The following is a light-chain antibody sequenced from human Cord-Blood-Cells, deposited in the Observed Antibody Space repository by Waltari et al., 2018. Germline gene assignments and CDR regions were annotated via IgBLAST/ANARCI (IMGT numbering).Light chain of an antibody. V-gene: IGKV1-5*01. J-gene: IGKJ2*01. CDR1: QSISSW. CDR3: QQYNSYSPYT. CDR2: DAS. Sequence: DIQMTQSPSTLSASVGDRVTITCRASQSISSWLAWYQQKPGKAPKLLIYDASSLESGVPSRFRGSGCGTEFTLTISSLQADDFATYYCQQYNSYSPYTFGQGTKLEIK.